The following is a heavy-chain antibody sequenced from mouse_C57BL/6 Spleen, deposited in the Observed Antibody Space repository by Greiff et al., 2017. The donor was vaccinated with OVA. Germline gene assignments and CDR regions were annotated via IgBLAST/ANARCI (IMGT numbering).Heavy chain of an antibody. D-gene: IGHD1-1*01. CDR3: ARPHYYGSSYVLDY. V-gene: IGHV1-52*01. CDR1: GYTFTSYW. Sequence: QVQLQQPGAELVRPGSSVKLSCKASGYTFTSYWMHWVRQRPIQGLEWIGNIDPSDSETHYNQKFKDKATLTVEKSSSTAYMQLSSLTSEDSAVYYCARPHYYGSSYVLDYWGQGTTLTVSS. J-gene: IGHJ2*01. CDR2: IDPSDSET.